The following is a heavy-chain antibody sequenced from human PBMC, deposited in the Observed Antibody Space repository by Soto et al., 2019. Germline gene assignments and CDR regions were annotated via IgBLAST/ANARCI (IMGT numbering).Heavy chain of an antibody. CDR3: ARDRKLVIPGNYYYYGMDV. CDR1: GGSFSGYY. D-gene: IGHD3-10*01. J-gene: IGHJ6*02. V-gene: IGHV4-34*01. Sequence: PXETLSLTCAVYGGSFSGYYWSWIRQPPGKGLEWIGEINHSGSTNYNSSLKSRVTISLDTSRNHFSLKLTSVTTADTGVYFCARDRKLVIPGNYYYYGMDVWGQGTTVTVSS. CDR2: INHSGST.